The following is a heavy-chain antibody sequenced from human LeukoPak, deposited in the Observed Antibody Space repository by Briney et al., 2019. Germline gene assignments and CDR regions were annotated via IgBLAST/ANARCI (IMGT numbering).Heavy chain of an antibody. D-gene: IGHD4-17*01. Sequence: GGSLRLSCAASGLTFSGYGMHWVRQAPGKGLEWVAVISYDGSNKYYADSVKGRFTISRDNSKNTLYLQMNSLRAEDTAVYYCAKPMRDDYGEPDYWGQGTLVTVSS. CDR3: AKPMRDDYGEPDY. J-gene: IGHJ4*02. CDR1: GLTFSGYG. V-gene: IGHV3-30*18. CDR2: ISYDGSNK.